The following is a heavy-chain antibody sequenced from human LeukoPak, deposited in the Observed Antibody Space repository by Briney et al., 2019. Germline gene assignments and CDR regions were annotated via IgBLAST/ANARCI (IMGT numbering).Heavy chain of an antibody. D-gene: IGHD4-17*01. Sequence: SETLSLTCTVSGGSISSGSYYWSWIRQPAGKGLEWIGRIYTSGSTNYNPSLKSRVTISVDTSKNQFSLKLSSVTAADTAVYYCARSPYGDYLFDYWGQGTLVTVSS. CDR1: GGSISSGSYY. V-gene: IGHV4-61*02. J-gene: IGHJ4*02. CDR3: ARSPYGDYLFDY. CDR2: IYTSGST.